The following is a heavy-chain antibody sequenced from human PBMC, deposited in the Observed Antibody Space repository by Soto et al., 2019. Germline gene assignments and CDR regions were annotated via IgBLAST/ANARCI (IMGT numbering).Heavy chain of an antibody. D-gene: IGHD2-15*01. V-gene: IGHV3-74*01. CDR3: ARGISNHYAMDV. J-gene: IGHJ6*02. CDR1: GFTFSAYW. Sequence: EVQLVESGGGVVQPGGSLRLSCAASGFTFSAYWMHWVRQAPGKGLVWVSRVARDGSSTNSADSVKGRFTISRDNAKNTVYLQMNSLRAEDTSVYYCARGISNHYAMDVWGQGTTVTVSS. CDR2: VARDGSST.